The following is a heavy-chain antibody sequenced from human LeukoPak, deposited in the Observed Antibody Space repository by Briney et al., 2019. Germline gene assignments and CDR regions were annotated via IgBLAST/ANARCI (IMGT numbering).Heavy chain of an antibody. D-gene: IGHD3-10*01. J-gene: IGHJ4*02. V-gene: IGHV4-61*02. CDR1: GVSISSGGYF. CDR2: FYVSGST. Sequence: SETLSLTCTVSGVSISSGGYFWSWIRQPAGKGLEWIGRFYVSGSTNYNPSPQSRVTISVDTSKNQFSLKLTSVTAADTAFYYCARGRKGGSALWGQGTLVTVSS. CDR3: ARGRKGGSAL.